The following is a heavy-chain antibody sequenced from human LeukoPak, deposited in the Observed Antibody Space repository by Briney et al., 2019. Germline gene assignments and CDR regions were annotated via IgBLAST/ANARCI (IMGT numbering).Heavy chain of an antibody. Sequence: PGGSLRLSCAASGLTFSSYGMHWVRQAPGKGLEWVAFIRYDGSNKYYADSVKGRFTISRDNSKNTLYLQMNSLRAEDTAVYYCARRIAGRRVDYFDYWGQGTLVTVSS. CDR2: IRYDGSNK. CDR1: GLTFSSYG. CDR3: ARRIAGRRVDYFDY. D-gene: IGHD6-6*01. V-gene: IGHV3-30*02. J-gene: IGHJ4*02.